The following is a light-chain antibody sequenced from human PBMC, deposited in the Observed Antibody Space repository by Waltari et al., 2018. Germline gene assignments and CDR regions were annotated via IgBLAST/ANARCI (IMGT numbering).Light chain of an antibody. J-gene: IGKJ4*01. Sequence: DIQMIQSPSSLSASVGDRVTITCQASQHIGNYLNWYQQKPGKAPKVLISDAYNLQTGVPSRFTGSGSGTEFTLTITSLQPEDFATYYCQQYDILSTFGGGTKVEI. CDR3: QQYDILST. CDR1: QHIGNY. V-gene: IGKV1-33*01. CDR2: DAY.